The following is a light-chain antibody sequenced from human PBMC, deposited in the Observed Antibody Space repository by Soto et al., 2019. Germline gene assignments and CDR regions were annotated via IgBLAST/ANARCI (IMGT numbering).Light chain of an antibody. Sequence: QSALTQPASVSGSPGQSITISCTGTSSDIGRYNYVSWYQQHPGRAPRLIIYEVLNRPAGVSNRFSGSKSADTASLTIYGLQAAYEADYYCCSYTRSSTLVFGRGTKLTVL. CDR2: EVL. V-gene: IGLV2-14*01. CDR1: SSDIGRYNY. J-gene: IGLJ2*01. CDR3: CSYTRSSTLV.